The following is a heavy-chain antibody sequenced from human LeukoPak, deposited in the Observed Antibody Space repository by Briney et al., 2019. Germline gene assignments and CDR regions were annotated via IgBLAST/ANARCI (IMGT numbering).Heavy chain of an antibody. J-gene: IGHJ3*02. Sequence: GGSLRLSCAASGFTFSSYWMSWVRQAPGKGLEWVANIKQDGSEKYYVDSVKGRFTISRDNAKNSLYLQMNSLRAEDTAVYYCARDLFDSSGNNDAFDIWGQGTMVTVSS. D-gene: IGHD3-22*01. V-gene: IGHV3-7*03. CDR3: ARDLFDSSGNNDAFDI. CDR1: GFTFSSYW. CDR2: IKQDGSEK.